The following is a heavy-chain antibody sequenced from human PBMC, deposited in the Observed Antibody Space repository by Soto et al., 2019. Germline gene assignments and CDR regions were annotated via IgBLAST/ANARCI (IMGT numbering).Heavy chain of an antibody. CDR2: INGNADNS. CDR3: VRDFRGALAGSEFDH. Sequence: EVQLAESGGGLVLTGGSLRLSCAASGFSFVSYWMHWVRQVPGEGLAWVSRINGNADNSDYADSVKGRFTISRDNAMNRLYLQMDSLRADDTGVYYCVRDFRGALAGSEFDHWGQGTLVTVSS. J-gene: IGHJ4*02. CDR1: GFSFVSYW. V-gene: IGHV3-74*01. D-gene: IGHD6-19*01.